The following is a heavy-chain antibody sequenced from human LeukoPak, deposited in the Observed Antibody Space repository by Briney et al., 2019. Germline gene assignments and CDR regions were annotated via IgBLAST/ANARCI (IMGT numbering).Heavy chain of an antibody. Sequence: ASVKVSCKASGYTFTGYYMHWVRQAPGQGLEWMGWINPNSGGTNYAQKFQGRVTMTTDTSTRTAYMELRSLTSDDTAIYYCARDMSFAVSMVSPDYWGQGTLVTVSS. J-gene: IGHJ4*02. CDR1: GYTFTGYY. V-gene: IGHV1-2*02. D-gene: IGHD2-8*01. CDR2: INPNSGGT. CDR3: ARDMSFAVSMVSPDY.